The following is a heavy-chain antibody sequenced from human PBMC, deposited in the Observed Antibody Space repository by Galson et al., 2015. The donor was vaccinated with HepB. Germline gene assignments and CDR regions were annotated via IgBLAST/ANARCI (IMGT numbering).Heavy chain of an antibody. CDR2: ISPHNRDT. CDR1: GYTFSSYS. V-gene: IGHV1-18*01. Sequence: SVKVSCKASGYTFSSYSITWVRQAPGQGLEWVGWISPHNRDTNYAQNFQGRVTMTTDTSTSTAYTELRSLRSDDTAVYYCARGALVVAVGATQNNWFDPWGRGTLVTVSS. J-gene: IGHJ5*02. CDR3: ARGALVVAVGATQNNWFDP. D-gene: IGHD2-15*01.